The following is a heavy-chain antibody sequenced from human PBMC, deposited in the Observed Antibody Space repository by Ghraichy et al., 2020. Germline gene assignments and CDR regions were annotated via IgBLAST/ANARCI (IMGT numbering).Heavy chain of an antibody. CDR1: GYTFTSYG. CDR3: ARDGGDYYGSGIPLWYFDY. J-gene: IGHJ4*02. CDR2: ISAYNGNT. Sequence: ASVKVSCKASGYTFTSYGISWVRQAPGQGLEWMGWISAYNGNTNYAQKLQGRVTMTTDTSTSTAYMELRSLRSDDTAVYYCARDGGDYYGSGIPLWYFDYWGQGTLVTVSS. D-gene: IGHD3-10*01. V-gene: IGHV1-18*01.